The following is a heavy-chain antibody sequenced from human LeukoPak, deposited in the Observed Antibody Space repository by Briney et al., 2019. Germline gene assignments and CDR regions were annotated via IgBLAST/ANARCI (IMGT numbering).Heavy chain of an antibody. CDR1: GFTVSSNY. D-gene: IGHD2-2*02. CDR3: ARESGGNTPYYFDY. J-gene: IGHJ4*02. V-gene: IGHV3-66*02. CDR2: IYSGGST. Sequence: GGSLRLSCAASGFTVSSNYMSWVRQAPGKGLEWVSVIYSGGSTYYADSVKGRFTISRDNSKNTLYLQMNSLRAEDTAVYYCARESGGNTPYYFDYWGQGTLVTVSS.